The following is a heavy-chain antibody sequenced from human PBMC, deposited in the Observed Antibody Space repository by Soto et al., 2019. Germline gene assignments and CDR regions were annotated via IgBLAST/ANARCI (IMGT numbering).Heavy chain of an antibody. Sequence: QITLKESGPTLVKPTQTLTLTCTFSGFSLSTSGVGVGWIRQPPGKALEWLALIYWDDDKRYSPSLKSRLTSTKDPSQNQVVLTMTNMDPVDTATYFCAHVYGGYDSFDYWGQRTLVTVSS. CDR3: AHVYGGYDSFDY. V-gene: IGHV2-5*02. D-gene: IGHD5-12*01. CDR2: IYWDDDK. CDR1: GFSLSTSGVG. J-gene: IGHJ4*02.